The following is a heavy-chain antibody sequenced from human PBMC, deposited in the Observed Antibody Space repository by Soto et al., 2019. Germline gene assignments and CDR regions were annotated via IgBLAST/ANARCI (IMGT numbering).Heavy chain of an antibody. Sequence: GGAQRRSCAACGVTFSRYGRQWVRQETGKGLEWVAVISYDGSNKYYADSVKGRFTISRDNSKNTLYLQMNSLRAEDTAVYYCAKILQLGDYAYYYYGMDVWGQGTTVTVSS. J-gene: IGHJ6*02. V-gene: IGHV3-30*18. CDR1: GVTFSRYG. CDR2: ISYDGSNK. D-gene: IGHD4-17*01. CDR3: AKILQLGDYAYYYYGMDV.